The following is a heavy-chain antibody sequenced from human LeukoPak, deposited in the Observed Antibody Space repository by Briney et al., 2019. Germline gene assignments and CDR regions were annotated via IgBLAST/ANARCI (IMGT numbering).Heavy chain of an antibody. CDR1: GFTFRNSA. V-gene: IGHV3-64*01. Sequence: EGSLRLSCAASGFTFRNSAMHWVRQAPGKGLEYVSGISSNGGSTYYANAVKGRLTISRDNSKNTVYLQMGSLRAEDMAVYYCARWYNSLDVWGQGTTVTVSS. CDR2: ISSNGGST. CDR3: ARWYNSLDV. D-gene: IGHD1-1*01. J-gene: IGHJ6*02.